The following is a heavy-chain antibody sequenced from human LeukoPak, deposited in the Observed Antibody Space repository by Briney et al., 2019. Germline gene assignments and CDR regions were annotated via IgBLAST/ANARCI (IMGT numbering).Heavy chain of an antibody. V-gene: IGHV1-2*06. CDR3: ATLVSGINY. D-gene: IGHD3-3*01. CDR2: INPKTGGS. J-gene: IGHJ4*02. Sequence: ASVKVSCKASGYTFTGYYMHWVRQAPGQGLEWMGRINPKTGGSNYAQKFQGRVTMTSDTSTTTAYMEVSRLNSDDTAVYLCATLVSGINYWGQGTLVTVSS. CDR1: GYTFTGYY.